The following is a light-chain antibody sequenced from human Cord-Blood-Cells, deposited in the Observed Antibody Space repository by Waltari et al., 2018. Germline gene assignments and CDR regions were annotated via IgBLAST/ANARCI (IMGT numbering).Light chain of an antibody. CDR2: DAS. J-gene: IGKJ3*01. V-gene: IGKV1D-43*01. CDR1: QGISSY. CDR3: QQYYNTPPT. Sequence: AIRLTQSPFPLLAFVEDRATTTCWASQGISSYLDWYQQKPAKAPKLFIYDASNLQSGVPSRFSGSGSGTDYTLTISSLQPEDIATYYCQQYYNTPPTFGQGTRVEIK.